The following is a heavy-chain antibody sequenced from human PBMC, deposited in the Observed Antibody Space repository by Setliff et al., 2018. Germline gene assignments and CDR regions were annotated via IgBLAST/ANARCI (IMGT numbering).Heavy chain of an antibody. CDR2: IQTSGTT. CDR3: ARTRYGLGGRPY. CDR1: GGSIGRYH. Sequence: SETLSLTCIVSGGSIGRYHWSWIRQPPGKGLEWIGYIQTSGTTNYNPSLKSRVTISVDTSKNQFSLRLSSVTAADTAVYYCARTRYGLGGRPYWGQGTLVTVSS. D-gene: IGHD2-15*01. V-gene: IGHV4-59*13. J-gene: IGHJ4*02.